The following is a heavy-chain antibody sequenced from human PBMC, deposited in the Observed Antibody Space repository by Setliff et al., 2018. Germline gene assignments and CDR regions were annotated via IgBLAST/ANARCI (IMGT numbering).Heavy chain of an antibody. D-gene: IGHD3-22*01. J-gene: IGHJ6*03. V-gene: IGHV3-23*01. Sequence: PGGSLRLSCAASGFTISSSAMSWVRQAPGKGLEWVSAINTGGDTTYYADSVKGRFTISRDNSKNTLYLQMNSLRAEDTAVYYCAKSLYFYDSSGYYYDRDYYYYMDVWGKGTTVTVSS. CDR2: INTGGDTT. CDR3: AKSLYFYDSSGYYYDRDYYYYMDV. CDR1: GFTISSSA.